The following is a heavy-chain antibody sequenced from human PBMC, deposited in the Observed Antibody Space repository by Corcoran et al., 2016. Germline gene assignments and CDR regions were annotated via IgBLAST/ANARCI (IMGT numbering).Heavy chain of an antibody. D-gene: IGHD3-16*01. CDR3: ARGPLRLLPRTDKRNYFDY. Sequence: QVQLQPWGAGLLKPSETLSLTCAVYGGSFSGYYWSWIRQPPGKGLEWIGEINHSGSTNYNPSLKSRVTISVDTSKNQFSLKLSSVTAADTAVYYCARGPLRLLPRTDKRNYFDYWGQGTLVTVSS. V-gene: IGHV4-34*01. J-gene: IGHJ4*02. CDR1: GGSFSGYY. CDR2: INHSGST.